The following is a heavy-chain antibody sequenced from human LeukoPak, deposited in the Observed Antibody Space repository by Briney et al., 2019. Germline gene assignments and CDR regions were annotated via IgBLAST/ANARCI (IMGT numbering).Heavy chain of an antibody. Sequence: PGGSLRLSCAASGFTFSSYAMHWVRQAPGKGLEYVSAISSNGGSTYYANSVKGRFTISRDNSKNTLYLQMGSLRAEDMAVYYCARGRREVVVAATLCDWFDPWGQGTLVTVSS. CDR1: GFTFSSYA. CDR2: ISSNGGST. J-gene: IGHJ5*02. CDR3: ARGRREVVVAATLCDWFDP. D-gene: IGHD2-15*01. V-gene: IGHV3-64*01.